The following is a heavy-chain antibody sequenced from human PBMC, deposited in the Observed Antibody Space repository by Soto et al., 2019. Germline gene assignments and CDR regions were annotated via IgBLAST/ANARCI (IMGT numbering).Heavy chain of an antibody. J-gene: IGHJ6*02. V-gene: IGHV3-11*01. D-gene: IGHD3-16*01. CDR3: ARVGQDYYYGMDV. CDR2: ISSSGGTI. CDR1: GFTFSDYY. Sequence: QVQLVESGGGLVKPGGSLRLSCAISGFTFSDYYMSWIRQAPGKGLEWVPYISSSGGTIYYADSVKGRFTISRDNVKNSLFLQMNSLRAEDTAVYYCARVGQDYYYGMDVWGQGTTVTVSS.